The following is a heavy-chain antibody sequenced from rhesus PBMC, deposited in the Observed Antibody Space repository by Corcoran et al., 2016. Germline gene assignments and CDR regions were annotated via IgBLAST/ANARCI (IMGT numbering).Heavy chain of an antibody. CDR3: ARSSGYSSSYTFDY. D-gene: IGHD6-43*01. Sequence: QLQLQESGPGLVKPSETLSVTCAVSGGSISSSYWSWIRQAPGKGLEWIGYIYGSGSSTNYNPSLKSRVTLSVDTSNDQLSLKLSSVTTADTAVYYCARSSGYSSSYTFDYWGQGVLVTVSS. V-gene: IGHV4-169*01. J-gene: IGHJ4*01. CDR2: IYGSGSST. CDR1: GGSISSSY.